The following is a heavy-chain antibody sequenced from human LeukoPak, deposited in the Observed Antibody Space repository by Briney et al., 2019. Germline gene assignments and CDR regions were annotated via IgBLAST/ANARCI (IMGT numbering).Heavy chain of an antibody. CDR1: GGSISSGGYY. CDR3: ATQSGSCSSTSRYSVDY. D-gene: IGHD2-2*01. Sequence: SETLSLTCTVSGGSISSGGYYWSWIRQHPGKGLEWIGYIYYSGSTYYNPSLKSRVTISVDTSKNQFSLKLSSVTAADTAVYYCATQSGSCSSTSRYSVDYWGQGTLVTVSS. J-gene: IGHJ4*02. CDR2: IYYSGST. V-gene: IGHV4-31*03.